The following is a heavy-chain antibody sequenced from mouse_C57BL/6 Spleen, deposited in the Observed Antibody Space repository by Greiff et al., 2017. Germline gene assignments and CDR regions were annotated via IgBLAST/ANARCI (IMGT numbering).Heavy chain of an antibody. D-gene: IGHD1-1*01. J-gene: IGHJ2*01. Sequence: QVQLQQSGAELVRPGASVTLSCKASGYTFTDYEMHWVKQTPVHGLEWIGAIDPETGGTAYNQKFKGKAILTADKSSSTAYMELRSLTSEDSAVYYCTRWQITTVVATSFDYWGKGTTLTVAS. V-gene: IGHV1-15*01. CDR2: IDPETGGT. CDR1: GYTFTDYE. CDR3: TRWQITTVVATSFDY.